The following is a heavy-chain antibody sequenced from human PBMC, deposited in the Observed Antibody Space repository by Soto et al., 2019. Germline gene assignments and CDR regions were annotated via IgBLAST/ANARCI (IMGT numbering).Heavy chain of an antibody. CDR3: ASDGRYIQPDMDV. CDR2: ISSSSSYI. J-gene: IGHJ6*03. V-gene: IGHV3-21*01. D-gene: IGHD5-18*01. Sequence: EVQLVESGGGLVKPGGSLRLSCAASGFTFSSYSMNWVRQAPGKGLEWVSSISSSSSYIYYADSVKGRFTISRDNAKNSLYLQMNSLRAEDTAVYYCASDGRYIQPDMDVWGKGTTVTVSS. CDR1: GFTFSSYS.